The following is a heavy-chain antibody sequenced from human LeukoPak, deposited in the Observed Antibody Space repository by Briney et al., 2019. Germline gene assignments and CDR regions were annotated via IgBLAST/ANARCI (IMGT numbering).Heavy chain of an antibody. CDR3: AAELASAVTDP. V-gene: IGHV3-33*01. CDR1: GFTFSSYG. Sequence: PGRSLRLSCAASGFTFSSYGMHWVRQAPGKGLEWVAVIWYDGSNKYYADSVKGRFTISRDNSKNTLYLQMNSLRAEDTAVYYCAAELASAVTDPWGQGTLVTVSS. D-gene: IGHD4-23*01. CDR2: IWYDGSNK. J-gene: IGHJ5*02.